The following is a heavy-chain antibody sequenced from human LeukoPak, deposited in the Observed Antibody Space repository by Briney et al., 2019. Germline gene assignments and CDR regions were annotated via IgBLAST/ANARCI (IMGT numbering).Heavy chain of an antibody. J-gene: IGHJ4*02. CDR1: GFTFSSYA. CDR3: AQDRAYIQFYF. V-gene: IGHV3-23*01. Sequence: GGSLRLSCAASGFTFSSYAMSWVRQAPGKGLEWVSAISGSGGSTYYADSVKGRFTISRDNSKNTVYLQVNSLRAEDTALYYCAQDRAYIQFYFWGQGTLVTVSS. D-gene: IGHD5-18*01. CDR2: ISGSGGST.